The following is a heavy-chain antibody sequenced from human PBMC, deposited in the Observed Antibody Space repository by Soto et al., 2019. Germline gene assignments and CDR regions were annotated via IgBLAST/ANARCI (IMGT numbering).Heavy chain of an antibody. V-gene: IGHV3-48*03. D-gene: IGHD3-3*01. CDR3: ARAGGFLEWLLSYNNWFDP. J-gene: IGHJ5*02. CDR2: ISSSGSTI. CDR1: GFTLSSYE. Sequence: GESLKISCAASGFTLSSYEMNWVRQAPGKGLEWVSYISSSGSTIYYADSVKGRFTISRDNAKNSLYLQMNSLRAEDTAVYYCARAGGFLEWLLSYNNWFDPWGQGTLVTVSS.